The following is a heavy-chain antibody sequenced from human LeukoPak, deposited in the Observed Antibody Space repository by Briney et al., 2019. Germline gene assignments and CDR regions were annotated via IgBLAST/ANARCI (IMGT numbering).Heavy chain of an antibody. V-gene: IGHV4-61*02. CDR3: TRTGYSSGYVDY. CDR2: LHTSGST. CDR1: GGSITSGSFY. Sequence: PSQTLSLTCIVSGGSITSGSFYWGWIRQPAGKGLEWIGRLHTSGSTNYNPSLKSRVAISVDTSENQFSLKLNSVTAADTAVYYCTRTGYSSGYVDYWGQGTLVTVSS. J-gene: IGHJ4*02. D-gene: IGHD5-18*01.